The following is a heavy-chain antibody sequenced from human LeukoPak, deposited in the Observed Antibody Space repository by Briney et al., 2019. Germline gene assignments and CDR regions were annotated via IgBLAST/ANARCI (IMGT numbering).Heavy chain of an antibody. J-gene: IGHJ4*02. CDR2: IYYSGST. D-gene: IGHD3-10*01. CDR3: ARRLNGGSGRYHFDY. Sequence: SQTLSLTCAVSGGSISSGGYYWGWIRQPPGKGLEWIGSIYYSGSTYYNPSLKSRVTISVDTSKNQFSLKLSSVTAADTAVYYCARRLNGGSGRYHFDYWGQGTLVTVSS. V-gene: IGHV4-39*01. CDR1: GGSISSGGYY.